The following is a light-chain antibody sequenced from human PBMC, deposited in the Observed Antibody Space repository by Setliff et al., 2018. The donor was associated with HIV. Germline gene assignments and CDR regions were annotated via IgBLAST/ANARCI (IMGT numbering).Light chain of an antibody. J-gene: IGKJ4*01. Sequence: DIVMTQSPDSLAVSLGERATINCRSSQSVLYSSNNRNYLAWYQHKAGQPPKLLIYWASTRESGVPDRFSGSGSGTDFTLTISSLQAEDVAVYYCQQYYSTPFTVGGGTKVDIK. CDR3: QQYYSTPFT. CDR1: QSVLYSSNNRNY. V-gene: IGKV4-1*01. CDR2: WAS.